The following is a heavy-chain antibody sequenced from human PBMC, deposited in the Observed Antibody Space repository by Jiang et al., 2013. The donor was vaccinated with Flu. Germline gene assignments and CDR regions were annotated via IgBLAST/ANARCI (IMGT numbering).Heavy chain of an antibody. J-gene: IGHJ6*02. CDR2: INTNTGNP. CDR3: ARIDDYSNYGYYYGMDV. D-gene: IGHD4-11*01. Sequence: NWVRQAPGQGLEWMGWINTNTGNPTYAQGFTGRFVFSLDTSVSTAYLQICSLKAEDTAVYYCARIDDYSNYGYYYGMDVWGQGTTVTVSS. V-gene: IGHV7-4-1*01.